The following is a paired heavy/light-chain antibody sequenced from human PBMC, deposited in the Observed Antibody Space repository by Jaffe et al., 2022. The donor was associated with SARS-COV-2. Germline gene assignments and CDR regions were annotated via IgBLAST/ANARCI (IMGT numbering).Light chain of an antibody. CDR1: QSVLLRDNENY. CDR3: LQYSTFPRT. CDR2: WAS. V-gene: IGKV4-1*01. J-gene: IGKJ1*01. Sequence: DIVMTQSPDSLAVSLGERATINCKSSQSVLLRDNENYLGWYQKKPGQSPKLLIYWASIRESGVPDRFSGSGSGTDFTLTISSLQAEDVAVYYCLQYSTFPRTFGQGTKVEIK.
Heavy chain of an antibody. CDR1: GFTFSDAW. V-gene: IGHV3-15*05. Sequence: EVHLVESGGGLVKPGGSLTLSCATSGFTFSDAWMSWVRQAPGKGLEWVARFKSKVDGGTRDYAAPVRGRFTISRDDSKNTLYLQMSSLKIEDTGVYFCTTDRRPAVPSQFDHWGQGTLVTVSS. J-gene: IGHJ4*02. D-gene: IGHD1-1*01. CDR3: TTDRRPAVPSQFDH. CDR2: FKSKVDGGTR.